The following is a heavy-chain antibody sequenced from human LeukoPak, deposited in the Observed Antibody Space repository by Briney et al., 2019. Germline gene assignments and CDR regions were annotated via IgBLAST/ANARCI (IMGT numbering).Heavy chain of an antibody. D-gene: IGHD2-15*01. J-gene: IGHJ4*02. V-gene: IGHV4-34*01. CDR1: GGSFSGYY. CDR2: INHSGST. Sequence: PSETLSLTCAVYGGSFSGYYWSWIRQPPGKGLEWIGEINHSGSTNYNPSLKSRVTISVDTSKNQFSLKLSSVTAADTAVYYCAGNPYCSGGSCFIAADYWGQGTLVTVSS. CDR3: AGNPYCSGGSCFIAADY.